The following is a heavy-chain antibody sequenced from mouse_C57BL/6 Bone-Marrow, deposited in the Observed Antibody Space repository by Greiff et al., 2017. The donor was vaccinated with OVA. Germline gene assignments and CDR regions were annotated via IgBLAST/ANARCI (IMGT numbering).Heavy chain of an antibody. D-gene: IGHD2-3*01. CDR2: IYPSDSET. J-gene: IGHJ1*03. CDR3: ARVGWLDWYFDV. Sequence: QVQLKQPGAELVRPGSSVKLSCKASGYTFTSYWMDWVKQRPGQGLEWIGNIYPSDSETHYNQKFKDKATLTVDKSSSTAYMQLSSLTSEDSAVYYGARVGWLDWYFDVGGTGTTVTVSS. CDR1: GYTFTSYW. V-gene: IGHV1-61*01.